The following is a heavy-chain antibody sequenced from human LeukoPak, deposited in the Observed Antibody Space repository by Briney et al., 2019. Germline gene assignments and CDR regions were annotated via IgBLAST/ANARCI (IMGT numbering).Heavy chain of an antibody. Sequence: SETLPLTCTVSGGSLSSYYWSWIRQPPGKGLEWIGYIYYSGSTNYNPSLTSRVTLSVDTSKNQFSLKLSSVTAADTAVYYCARDCSSTSSNGMDVWGQGTTVTVSS. V-gene: IGHV4-59*01. CDR3: ARDCSSTSSNGMDV. J-gene: IGHJ6*02. CDR1: GGSLSSYY. CDR2: IYYSGST. D-gene: IGHD2-2*01.